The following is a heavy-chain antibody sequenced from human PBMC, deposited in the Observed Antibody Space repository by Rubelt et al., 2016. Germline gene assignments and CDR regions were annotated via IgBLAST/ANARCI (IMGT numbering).Heavy chain of an antibody. CDR2: SIPIFGTA. CDR3: ARVQYSSGWYFDY. V-gene: IGHV1-69*01. CDR1: GGTFSSYA. D-gene: IGHD6-19*01. Sequence: QVQLVQSGAEVKKPGSSVKVSCKASGGTFSSYAISWVRQAPGQGLEWMGGSIPIFGTANYGQKFQGRGTITADESTSTAYMELSSLRSEDTAVYYCARVQYSSGWYFDYWGQGTLVTVSS. J-gene: IGHJ4*02.